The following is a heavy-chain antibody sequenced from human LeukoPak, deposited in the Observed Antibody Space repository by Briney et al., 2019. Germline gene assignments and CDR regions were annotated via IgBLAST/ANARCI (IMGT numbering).Heavy chain of an antibody. CDR3: ARFADRRITMILNAFDI. CDR1: GGSISSYY. V-gene: IGHV4-4*07. D-gene: IGHD3-22*01. CDR2: IYTSGST. Sequence: PSETLSLTCTVSGGSISSYYWSWIRQPAGKGLEWIGRIYTSGSTNYNPSLKSRVTISVDTSKNQFSLKLSSVTAADTAVYYCARFADRRITMILNAFDIWGQGTMVTVSS. J-gene: IGHJ3*02.